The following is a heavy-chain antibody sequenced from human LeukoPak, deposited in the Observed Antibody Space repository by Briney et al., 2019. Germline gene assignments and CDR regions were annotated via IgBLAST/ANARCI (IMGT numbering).Heavy chain of an antibody. J-gene: IGHJ4*02. CDR3: AKDSVERAAINHHCDY. D-gene: IGHD5-24*01. CDR1: GFTFDDYA. Sequence: GGSLRLSCAASGFTFDDYAMHWVRQVPGKGLEWVSLISAYGDRTYYADSVKGRFTISRDNSRNSVYLQMNSLRPEDTALYYCAKDSVERAAINHHCDYWGQGTLVTVSS. CDR2: ISAYGDRT. V-gene: IGHV3-43*02.